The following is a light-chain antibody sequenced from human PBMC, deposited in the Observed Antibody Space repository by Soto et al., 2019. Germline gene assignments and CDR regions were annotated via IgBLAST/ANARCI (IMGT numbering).Light chain of an antibody. CDR1: QSVSSN. V-gene: IGKV3-15*01. CDR3: QQSYSTPLT. J-gene: IGKJ4*01. Sequence: EVVMTQSPATLSVSPGERATLSCRASQSVSSNLAWYQQKPGQAPRLLIYGASTRAAGIPARFSGSGSGTDFTLTITSLQSEDFGNYFCQQSYSTPLTFGGGTKVQI. CDR2: GAS.